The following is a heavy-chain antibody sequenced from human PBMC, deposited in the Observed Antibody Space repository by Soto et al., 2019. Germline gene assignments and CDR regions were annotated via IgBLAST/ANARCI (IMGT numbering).Heavy chain of an antibody. Sequence: SETLSLTCTVSGGSISSSSSYWSWIRQHPGKGLEWIGYIFNSGRTYYNPSLKSRLTISLDTSKNQISLKLTSVTAADTAVYYCARGGLLPHDYWGQGTLVTVSS. CDR3: ARGGLLPHDY. V-gene: IGHV4-31*03. D-gene: IGHD4-17*01. CDR2: IFNSGRT. CDR1: GGSISSSSSY. J-gene: IGHJ4*02.